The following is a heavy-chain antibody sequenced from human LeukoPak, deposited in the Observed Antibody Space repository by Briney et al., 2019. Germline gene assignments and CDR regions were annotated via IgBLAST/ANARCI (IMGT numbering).Heavy chain of an antibody. Sequence: GGSVRLSCAASGFTFSSYSMNWVRQAPGKGLEWVSSISSSSSYIYYADSVKGRFTISRDNAKNSLYLQMNSLRAEDTAVYYCARDLMVLGHSYYGMDVWGQGTTVTVSS. V-gene: IGHV3-21*01. J-gene: IGHJ6*02. CDR3: ARDLMVLGHSYYGMDV. D-gene: IGHD2/OR15-2a*01. CDR1: GFTFSSYS. CDR2: ISSSSSYI.